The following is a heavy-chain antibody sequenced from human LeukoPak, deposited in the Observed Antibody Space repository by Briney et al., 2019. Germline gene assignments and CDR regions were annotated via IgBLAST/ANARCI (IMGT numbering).Heavy chain of an antibody. CDR1: GYTFTDYY. Sequence: ASVKVSCKASGYTFTDYYMHWARQAPGQGLEWMGWINPKSDVTNYAQKFQGRVSLTRDTSTSTVYMELRSLTSDDTAVYYCARDRFSSTTSNWFDSWGQGTLVTVSS. V-gene: IGHV1-2*02. CDR2: INPKSDVT. D-gene: IGHD2-2*01. J-gene: IGHJ5*01. CDR3: ARDRFSSTTSNWFDS.